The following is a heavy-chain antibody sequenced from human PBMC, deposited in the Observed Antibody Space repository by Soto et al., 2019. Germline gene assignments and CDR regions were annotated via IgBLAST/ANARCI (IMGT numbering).Heavy chain of an antibody. CDR1: GFTFSHYF. J-gene: IGHJ4*02. CDR2: ISNSGSTT. CDR3: VREKYCSGGSCYSDY. D-gene: IGHD2-15*01. Sequence: QVQLVGSGGGLAKPGGSLRLSCAASGFTFSHYFMTWIRQAPGKGLEWVSHISNSGSTTYYADSVKGRFTISRDNAKDSLSLQMNSLRAEDTAVYYCVREKYCSGGSCYSDYRGQGTLVTVSS. V-gene: IGHV3-11*01.